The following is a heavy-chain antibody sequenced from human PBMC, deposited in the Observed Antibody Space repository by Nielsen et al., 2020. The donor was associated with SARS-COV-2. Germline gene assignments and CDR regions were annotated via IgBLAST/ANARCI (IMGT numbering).Heavy chain of an antibody. CDR3: ARLRRGYSYGDFDY. V-gene: IGHV1-2*06. Sequence: ASVKVSCKASGYTFTGYYMHWVRQAPGQGLEWTGRINPNSGGTNYAQKFQGRVTMTRDTSISTAYMELSRLRSDDTAVYYCARLRRGYSYGDFDYWGQGTLVTVSS. D-gene: IGHD5-18*01. J-gene: IGHJ4*02. CDR2: INPNSGGT. CDR1: GYTFTGYY.